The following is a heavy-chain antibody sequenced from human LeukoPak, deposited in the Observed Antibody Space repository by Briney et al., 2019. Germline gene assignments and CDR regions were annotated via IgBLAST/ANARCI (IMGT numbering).Heavy chain of an antibody. D-gene: IGHD4-23*01. Sequence: GGSLRLSCAASGFTFSSYAMHWVRQAPGKGLEWVAVISYDGSNKYYADSVKGRFTISRDNSKNTLYLQMNSLRAEDTAVYYCAKDGDYGGSAGTFDYWGQGTLVTVSS. J-gene: IGHJ4*02. V-gene: IGHV3-30*04. CDR3: AKDGDYGGSAGTFDY. CDR1: GFTFSSYA. CDR2: ISYDGSNK.